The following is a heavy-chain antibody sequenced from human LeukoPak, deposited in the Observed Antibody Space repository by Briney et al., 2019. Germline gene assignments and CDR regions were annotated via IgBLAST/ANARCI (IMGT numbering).Heavy chain of an antibody. CDR3: AKDLYSSSWYGY. Sequence: GGSLRLSCAASGFTFSSYAMSWVRQAPGKGLEWVSAISGSGGSTYYADSVKGRFTVSRDNSKNTLYLQMNSLRAEDTAVYYCAKDLYSSSWYGYLGQGTLVTVSS. J-gene: IGHJ4*02. CDR2: ISGSGGST. V-gene: IGHV3-23*01. CDR1: GFTFSSYA. D-gene: IGHD6-13*01.